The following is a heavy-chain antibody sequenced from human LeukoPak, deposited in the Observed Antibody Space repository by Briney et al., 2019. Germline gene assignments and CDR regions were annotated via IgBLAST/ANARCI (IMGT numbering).Heavy chain of an antibody. CDR2: IVVGSGNT. V-gene: IGHV1-58*02. D-gene: IGHD6-13*01. CDR3: ARDLPGIAAAGFDY. CDR1: GFTFTSSA. Sequence: GASVKVSCKASGFTFTSSAMQWVRQARGQRLEWIGWIVVGSGNTNYAQKFQGRVTMTRDTSISTAYMELSRLRSDDTAVYYCARDLPGIAAAGFDYWGQGTLATVSS. J-gene: IGHJ4*02.